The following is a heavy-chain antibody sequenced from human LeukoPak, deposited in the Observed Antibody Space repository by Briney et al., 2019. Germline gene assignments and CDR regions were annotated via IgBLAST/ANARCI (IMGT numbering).Heavy chain of an antibody. V-gene: IGHV3-23*01. J-gene: IGHJ4*02. D-gene: IGHD1-26*01. CDR1: GFTFSSYA. CDR2: ISGSGGST. CDR3: AKDLSGKWELAW. Sequence: QSGGSLRLSCAASGFTFSSYAMSWVRQAPGKGLEWVSAISGSGGSTYYADSVKGRFTISRDNSKNTLHLQMNSLRAEDTAVYYCAKDLSGKWELAWWGQGTLVTVSS.